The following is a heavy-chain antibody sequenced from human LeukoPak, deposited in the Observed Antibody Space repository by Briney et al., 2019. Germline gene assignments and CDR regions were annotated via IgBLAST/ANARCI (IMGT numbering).Heavy chain of an antibody. CDR2: IYYTGIT. V-gene: IGHV4-59*08. CDR3: ARHNHYDRSGYYYLDY. CDR1: GGSISGYY. Sequence: SETLSLTCTVSGGSISGYYWSWIRQPPGKGLEWIGYIYYTGITNYNPSLKSRITISVDTSKNQFSLKLSSVTAADTAVYYCARHNHYDRSGYYYLDYWGQGTLVTVSS. D-gene: IGHD3-22*01. J-gene: IGHJ4*02.